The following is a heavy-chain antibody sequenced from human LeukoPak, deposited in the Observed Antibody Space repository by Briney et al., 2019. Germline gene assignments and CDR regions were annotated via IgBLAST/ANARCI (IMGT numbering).Heavy chain of an antibody. CDR1: GFTFSSYA. V-gene: IGHV3-23*01. D-gene: IGHD3-16*01. J-gene: IGHJ6*04. CDR3: AKDKSWVYYYDMDV. Sequence: GGSLRLSCAASGFTFSSYAMSWVRQAPGKGLEWVSAISGSGGSTYYADSVKGRFTISRDNTKNTLYLQMNSLRAEDTAVYYCAKDKSWVYYYDMDVWGKGTTVTVSS. CDR2: ISGSGGST.